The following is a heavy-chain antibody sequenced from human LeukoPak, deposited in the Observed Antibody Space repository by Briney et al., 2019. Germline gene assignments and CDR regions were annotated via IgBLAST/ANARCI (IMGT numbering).Heavy chain of an antibody. V-gene: IGHV1-69*13. CDR1: GGTCRSNV. Sequence: SVKVSCKASGGTCRSNVISWVRQAPGQWLEWMGWIIPIFGTANYAQKFQGRVTITADESTSTAYMELSSLRSEDTAVYYCARGTVVPAAGPGRYDHYVMDVWGQGTTVTVSS. CDR2: IIPIFGTA. J-gene: IGHJ6*02. CDR3: ARGTVVPAAGPGRYDHYVMDV. D-gene: IGHD2-2*01.